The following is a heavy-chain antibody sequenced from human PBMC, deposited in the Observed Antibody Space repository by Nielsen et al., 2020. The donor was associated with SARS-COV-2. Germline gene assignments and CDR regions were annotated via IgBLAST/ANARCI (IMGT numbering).Heavy chain of an antibody. CDR3: AKDFVAVAGSPINWFDP. Sequence: GGSLRLSCAASGFTFSSYAMSWVRQAPGKGLEWVSAIVGSGDTTYYTDSVKGRFTISRDNSKNTVFLQMHSLRAEDTAVYYCAKDFVAVAGSPINWFDPRGQGTLVTVSS. D-gene: IGHD6-19*01. V-gene: IGHV3-23*01. J-gene: IGHJ5*02. CDR2: IVGSGDTT. CDR1: GFTFSSYA.